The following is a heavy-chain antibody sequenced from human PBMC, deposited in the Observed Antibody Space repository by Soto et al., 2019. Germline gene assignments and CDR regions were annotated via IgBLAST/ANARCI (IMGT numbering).Heavy chain of an antibody. Sequence: EVQLLESGGGLVQPGGSLRLSCAASGFTFSSYAMSWVRQAPGKGLEWVSAISGSGGSTYYADSVKGRFTISRDNSKNTLYLQMNSLRAEDTAVYYCAKVGDYCSSTSCYELIDFDYWGQGTLVTVFS. J-gene: IGHJ4*02. D-gene: IGHD2-2*01. V-gene: IGHV3-23*01. CDR1: GFTFSSYA. CDR3: AKVGDYCSSTSCYELIDFDY. CDR2: ISGSGGST.